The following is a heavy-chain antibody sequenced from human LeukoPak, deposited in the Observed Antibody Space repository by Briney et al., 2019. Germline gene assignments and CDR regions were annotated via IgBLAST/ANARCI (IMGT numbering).Heavy chain of an antibody. CDR1: GYSFTSYW. D-gene: IGHD3-16*01. CDR3: AIFDFLFGEIDNWFDP. J-gene: IGHJ5*02. V-gene: IGHV5-51*01. CDR2: IYPGDSDT. Sequence: GESLKISCKGSGYSFTSYWIGWVRQMPGKGLEWMGIIYPGDSDTRYSPSFQGQVTISADKSISTAYLQWSSLKASDTAMYYCAIFDFLFGEIDNWFDPWGQGTQATVSS.